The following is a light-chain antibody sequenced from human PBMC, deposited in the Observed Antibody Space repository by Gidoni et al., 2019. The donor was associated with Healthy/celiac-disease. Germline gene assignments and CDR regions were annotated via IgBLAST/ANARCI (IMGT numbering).Light chain of an antibody. CDR2: EVS. J-gene: IGLJ2*01. CDR3: SSYAGSNNLRGVV. CDR1: SSDVGGYNY. Sequence: QSALTQPPSASGSPGQSVTIACTGTSSDVGGYNYVSWYHQHPGKAPKLMIYEVSKRPSGVPDRFSGSKSGNTASLTVSGLQAEDEADYYCSSYAGSNNLRGVVFGGGTKLTVL. V-gene: IGLV2-8*01.